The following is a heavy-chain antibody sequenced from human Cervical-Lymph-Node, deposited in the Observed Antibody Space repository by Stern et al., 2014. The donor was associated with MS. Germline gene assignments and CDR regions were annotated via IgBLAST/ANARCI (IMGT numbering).Heavy chain of an antibody. V-gene: IGHV4-38-2*02. CDR2: IYHSGST. J-gene: IGHJ5*02. CDR3: AREEQQLVHGNWFDP. CDR1: SYSISSGYY. D-gene: IGHD6-13*01. Sequence: VQLVESGPGLVKPSETLSLTCTVSSYSISSGYYWGWIRQPPGKGLEWIGTIYHSGSTYYNPSLKSRVTKSVDTSKNQFSLKLISLTAADTAMYYCAREEQQLVHGNWFDPWGQGTMVTVSS.